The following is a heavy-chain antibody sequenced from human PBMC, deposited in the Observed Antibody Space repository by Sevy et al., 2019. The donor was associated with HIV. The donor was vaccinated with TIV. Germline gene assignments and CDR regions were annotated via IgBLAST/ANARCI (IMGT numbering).Heavy chain of an antibody. D-gene: IGHD3-16*02. CDR2: ISSSSSYI. Sequence: GGSLRLSCAASGFTFSSYSMNWVRQAPGKGLEWVSSISSSSSYIYYAVSVKGRFTISRDNAKNSLYLQMNSLRAEDTAVYYCARGVITFGGVIDPYFDYWGQGTLVTVSS. J-gene: IGHJ4*02. CDR1: GFTFSSYS. CDR3: ARGVITFGGVIDPYFDY. V-gene: IGHV3-21*01.